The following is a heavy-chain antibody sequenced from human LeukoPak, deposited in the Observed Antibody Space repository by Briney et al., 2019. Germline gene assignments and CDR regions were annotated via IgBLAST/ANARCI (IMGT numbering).Heavy chain of an antibody. CDR1: GFTVSSTH. Sequence: GGSLRLSCAASGFTVSSTHMAWVRQAPGKGLEWVSVIYTGGNSYYAGSVQGRFIISRDISKNTLYLQMNSLRAEDSALYYCARGGRGSAAVVAPRSFDIWGQGTMVTVSS. J-gene: IGHJ3*02. CDR2: IYTGGNS. V-gene: IGHV3-53*01. D-gene: IGHD3-22*01. CDR3: ARGGRGSAAVVAPRSFDI.